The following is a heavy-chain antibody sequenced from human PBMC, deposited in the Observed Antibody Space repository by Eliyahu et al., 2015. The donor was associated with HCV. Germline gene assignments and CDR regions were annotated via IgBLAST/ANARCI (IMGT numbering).Heavy chain of an antibody. CDR2: IIPFLGTT. V-gene: IGHV1-69*01. D-gene: IGHD3-9*01. Sequence: QVHLVQSGAEVKRPGSSVKVSCQASGGTSXDYAISXVRQVPGQGLEWMGGIIPFLGTTNXAQRFQGRVTITADESTRAASMELSSLRSDDTAVYYCARGSKYYDSLTGDYKYYYYGMDVWGQGTTVTVSS. CDR1: GGTSXDYA. J-gene: IGHJ6*02. CDR3: ARGSKYYDSLTGDYKYYYYGMDV.